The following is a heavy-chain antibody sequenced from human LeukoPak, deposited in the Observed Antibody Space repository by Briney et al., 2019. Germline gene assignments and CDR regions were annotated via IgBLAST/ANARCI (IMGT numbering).Heavy chain of an antibody. J-gene: IGHJ5*02. CDR2: IYHSGST. CDR1: GGSISSSNW. V-gene: IGHV4-4*02. Sequence: SETLSLTCAVSGGSISSSNWWSWVRPPPGKGLEWIGEIYHSGSTNYNPSLKSRVTISVDKSKNQFSLKLSSVTAADTAVYYCARVGYYGSGSYRGFDPWGQGTLVTVSS. CDR3: ARVGYYGSGSYRGFDP. D-gene: IGHD3-10*01.